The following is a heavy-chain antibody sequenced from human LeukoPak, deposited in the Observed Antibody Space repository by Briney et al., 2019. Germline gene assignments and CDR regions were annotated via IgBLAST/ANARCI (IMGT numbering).Heavy chain of an antibody. Sequence: GGSLRLSCAASGFTFSNNYMSWVRQAPGKGLEWVSVIYSASNTYYADSVEGRFTISRDNSKNTLYLQMNSLRAEDTATYYCARAPGVYFYLDYWGQGTLVTVSS. CDR2: IYSASNT. V-gene: IGHV3-53*01. J-gene: IGHJ4*02. CDR1: GFTFSNNY. D-gene: IGHD2/OR15-2a*01. CDR3: ARAPGVYFYLDY.